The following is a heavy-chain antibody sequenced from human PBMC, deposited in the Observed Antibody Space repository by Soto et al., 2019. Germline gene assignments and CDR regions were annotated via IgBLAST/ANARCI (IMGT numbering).Heavy chain of an antibody. V-gene: IGHV3-23*01. CDR1: GFTFSSYA. J-gene: IGHJ4*02. D-gene: IGHD1-26*01. Sequence: GGSLRLSCAASGFTFSSYAMSWGRQAPGKGLEWVSAISGSGGSTYYADSVKGRFTISRDNSKNTLYLQMDSLRAEDTAIYYCTTATGSFETSIYYFNYWGQGSLVTVSS. CDR2: ISGSGGST. CDR3: TTATGSFETSIYYFNY.